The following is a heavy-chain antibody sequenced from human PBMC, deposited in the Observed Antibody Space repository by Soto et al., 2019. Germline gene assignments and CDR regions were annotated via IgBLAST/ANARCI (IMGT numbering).Heavy chain of an antibody. J-gene: IGHJ4*02. D-gene: IGHD6-19*01. CDR1: GYTFTGYA. CDR2: INAGNGNK. Sequence: QVQLVKSGAEEKKPGASVKVSCKASGYTFTGYAMHWVRQAPVQRLEWMGWINAGNGNKKYSQQFQGRVTITRDTSASTAYMELSSLRSEDTAVYYCARAVAVAADFDYCGQGTLVTVSS. V-gene: IGHV1-3*05. CDR3: ARAVAVAADFDY.